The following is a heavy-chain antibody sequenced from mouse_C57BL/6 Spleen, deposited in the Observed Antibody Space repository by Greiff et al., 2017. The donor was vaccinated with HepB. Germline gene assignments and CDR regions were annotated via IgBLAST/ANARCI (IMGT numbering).Heavy chain of an antibody. J-gene: IGHJ4*01. V-gene: IGHV2-2*01. Sequence: QVQLKQSGPGLVQPSQSLSITCTVSGFSLTSYGVHWVRQSPGKGLEWLGVIWSGGSTDYNAAFISRLSISKDNAKSQVFFKMNSLQADDTTIYYCATSGRLRRRSYAMDYWGQGTSVTVSS. CDR3: ATSGRLRRRSYAMDY. CDR2: IWSGGST. CDR1: GFSLTSYG. D-gene: IGHD2-2*01.